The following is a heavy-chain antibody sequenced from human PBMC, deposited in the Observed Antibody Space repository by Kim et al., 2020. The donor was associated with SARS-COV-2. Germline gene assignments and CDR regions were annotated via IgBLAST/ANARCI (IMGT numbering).Heavy chain of an antibody. CDR3: ARGGGAAAGLYYYYYYGM. V-gene: IGHV4-34*01. Sequence: SETLSLTCAVYGGSFSGYYWSWIRQPPGKGLEWIGEINHSGSTNYNPSLKSRVTISVDTSKNQFSLKLSSVTAADTAVYYCARGGGAAAGLYYYYYYGM. J-gene: IGHJ6*01. D-gene: IGHD6-13*01. CDR2: INHSGST. CDR1: GGSFSGYY.